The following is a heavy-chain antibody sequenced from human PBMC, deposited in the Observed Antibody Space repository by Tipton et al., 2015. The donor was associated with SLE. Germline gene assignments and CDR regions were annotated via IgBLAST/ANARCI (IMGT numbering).Heavy chain of an antibody. D-gene: IGHD3-22*01. CDR1: GGSFSGYY. Sequence: LSLTCAVYGGSFSGYYWSWIRQPPGKGLEWVSAISGSGGSTYYADSVKGRFTISRDNSKNTLYLQMNSLRAEDTAVYYCARRYDSSGYDYWGQGTLVTVSS. CDR2: ISGSGGST. J-gene: IGHJ4*02. CDR3: ARRYDSSGYDY. V-gene: IGHV3-23*01.